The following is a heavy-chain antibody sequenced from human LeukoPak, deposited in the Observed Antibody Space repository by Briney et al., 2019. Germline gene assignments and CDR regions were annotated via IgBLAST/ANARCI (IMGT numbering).Heavy chain of an antibody. D-gene: IGHD3-10*01. CDR2: INPSGGST. J-gene: IGHJ4*02. V-gene: IGHV1-46*01. CDR1: GYTFTIYY. CDR3: AREDTMVRGVILRMGFDY. Sequence: ASVKVSCKASGYTFTIYYMHWVRQAPGQGLEWMGIINPSGGSTSYAQKFQGRVTMTRDTSTSTVYMELSSLRSEDTAVYYCAREDTMVRGVILRMGFDYWGQGTLVTVSS.